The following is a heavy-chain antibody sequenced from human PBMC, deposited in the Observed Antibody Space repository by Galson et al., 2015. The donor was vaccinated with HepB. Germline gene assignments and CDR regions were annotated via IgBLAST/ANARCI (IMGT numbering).Heavy chain of an antibody. D-gene: IGHD3-16*01. Sequence: CAASGFTFSSYSMNWVRQAPGKGLEWVSSISSSSSYIYYADSVKGRFTISRDNAKNSLYLQMNSLRAEDTAVYYCATNEDRRFGPMDVWGQGTTVTVSS. J-gene: IGHJ6*02. CDR3: ATNEDRRFGPMDV. CDR1: GFTFSSYS. CDR2: ISSSSSYI. V-gene: IGHV3-21*01.